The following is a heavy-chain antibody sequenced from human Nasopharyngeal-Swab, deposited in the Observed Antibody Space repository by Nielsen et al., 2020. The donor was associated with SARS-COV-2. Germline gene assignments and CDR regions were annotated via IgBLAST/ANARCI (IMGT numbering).Heavy chain of an antibody. Sequence: AAAGGTFDDYAMHWVRQAPGKGLEWISGINWNGGRIGYADSVKGRFTISRDNAKKSPYLQMNSLRPEDTALYYCTKATSLYYYDSSGYRPWYCDYWGQGTLVTVSS. CDR2: INWNGGRI. J-gene: IGHJ4*02. V-gene: IGHV3-9*01. CDR1: GGTFDDYA. CDR3: TKATSLYYYDSSGYRPWYCDY. D-gene: IGHD3-22*01.